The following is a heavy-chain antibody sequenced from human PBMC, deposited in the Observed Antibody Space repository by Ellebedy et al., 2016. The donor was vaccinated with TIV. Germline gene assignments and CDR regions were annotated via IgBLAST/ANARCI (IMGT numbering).Heavy chain of an antibody. CDR3: AQEGTFGPLDF. Sequence: PGGSLTLSCAASGFTFDDYTMHWVRQAPGKGLEWVSLIYWDGTTTYYADSLTGRFTISRDNSKNSLYLQINSLTTDDTALYYCAQEGTFGPLDFWGQGTLVTVSS. CDR1: GFTFDDYT. D-gene: IGHD3-16*01. J-gene: IGHJ4*02. V-gene: IGHV3-43*01. CDR2: IYWDGTTT.